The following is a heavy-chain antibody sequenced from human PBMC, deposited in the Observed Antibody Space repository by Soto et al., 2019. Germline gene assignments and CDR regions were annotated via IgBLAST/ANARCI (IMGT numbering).Heavy chain of an antibody. J-gene: IGHJ4*02. Sequence: SETLSLTCSVSGGSINSYWWSWIRQPAGKGLEWIGRVYSSGTTDYNPSLNSRATMSVETSKNQFSLKLTSVTAADTAAYYCARDIVSYAYAEGYWGKGIQVTVSS. V-gene: IGHV4-4*07. CDR3: ARDIVSYAYAEGY. CDR2: VYSSGTT. CDR1: GGSINSYW. D-gene: IGHD2-15*01.